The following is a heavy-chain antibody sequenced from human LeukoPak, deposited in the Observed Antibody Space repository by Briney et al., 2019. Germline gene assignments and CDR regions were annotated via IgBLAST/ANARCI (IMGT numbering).Heavy chain of an antibody. J-gene: IGHJ6*02. CDR2: ISYDGSNK. V-gene: IGHV3-30*18. CDR3: AKDRKLLWFGELSYYYGMDV. Sequence: GGSLRLSCAASGFTFSSYGMHWVRQAPGKGLEWVAVISYDGSNKYYADSVKGRFTISRDNSKNTLYLQMNSLRAEDTAVYYCAKDRKLLWFGELSYYYGMDVWGQGTTVTVSS. D-gene: IGHD3-10*01. CDR1: GFTFSSYG.